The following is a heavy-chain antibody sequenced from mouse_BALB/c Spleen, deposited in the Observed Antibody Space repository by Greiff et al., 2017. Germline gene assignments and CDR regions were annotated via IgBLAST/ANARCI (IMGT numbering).Heavy chain of an antibody. Sequence: EVKLVESGPGLVKPSQSLSLTCTVTGYSITSDYAWNWIRQFPGNKLEWMGYISYSGSTSYNPSLKSRISITRDTSKNQFFLQLNSVTTEDTATYYCARSDYGNYVGAYWGQGTLVTVSA. CDR3: ARSDYGNYVGAY. CDR1: GYSITSDYA. CDR2: ISYSGST. V-gene: IGHV3-2*02. J-gene: IGHJ3*01. D-gene: IGHD2-1*01.